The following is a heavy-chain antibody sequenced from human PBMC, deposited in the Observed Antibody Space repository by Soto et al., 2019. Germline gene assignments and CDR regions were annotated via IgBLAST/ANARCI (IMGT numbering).Heavy chain of an antibody. CDR1: GFTFTRYS. V-gene: IGHV3-21*06. Sequence: GGSLRLSCAASGFTFTRYSMNWVRQAPGKGVEWVSSISSTTNYIYYGDSMKGRFTISRDNAKNSLYLEMNSLRAEDTAVYYCARESEDLTSNFDYWGQGTLVTVSS. CDR3: ARESEDLTSNFDY. CDR2: ISSTTNYI. J-gene: IGHJ4*02.